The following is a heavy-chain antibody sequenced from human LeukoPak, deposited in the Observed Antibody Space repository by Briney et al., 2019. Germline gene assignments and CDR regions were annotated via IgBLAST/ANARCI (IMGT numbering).Heavy chain of an antibody. CDR1: GGSISSGDYY. J-gene: IGHJ4*02. CDR2: IYYSGST. Sequence: PSETLSLTCTVSGGSISSGDYYWRWLRQPPGKGLEWVGYIYYSGSTYYNPSLKSRVTISVDTSKNQFSLKLSSVTAADSAVYYGARGGWGHSSSWYDGFDYWGQGTLGTVS. V-gene: IGHV4-30-4*01. D-gene: IGHD6-13*01. CDR3: ARGGWGHSSSWYDGFDY.